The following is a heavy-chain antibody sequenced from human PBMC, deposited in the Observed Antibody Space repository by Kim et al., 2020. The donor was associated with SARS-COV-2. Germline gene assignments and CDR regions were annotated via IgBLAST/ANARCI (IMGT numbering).Heavy chain of an antibody. D-gene: IGHD1-7*01. V-gene: IGHV4-39*07. Sequence: TSYDPPLNNRVTISLDRSKSQFSLKLSSVTAADTAMYYCAKYMSRTMLDYWGRGTLVTVSS. CDR2: T. CDR3: AKYMSRTMLDY. J-gene: IGHJ4*02.